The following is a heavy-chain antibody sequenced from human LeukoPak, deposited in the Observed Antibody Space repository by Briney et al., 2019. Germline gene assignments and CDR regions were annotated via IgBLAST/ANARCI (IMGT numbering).Heavy chain of an antibody. Sequence: GASVKVSCKASGYTFTSYGISWVRQAPGQGLEWMGWISAYNGNTNYAQKLQGRVTTTTDTSTSTAYMELRSLRSDDTAVYYCARDASRHGSGSYYNDYWGQGTLVTVSS. CDR1: GYTFTSYG. D-gene: IGHD3-10*01. CDR2: ISAYNGNT. V-gene: IGHV1-18*04. CDR3: ARDASRHGSGSYYNDY. J-gene: IGHJ4*02.